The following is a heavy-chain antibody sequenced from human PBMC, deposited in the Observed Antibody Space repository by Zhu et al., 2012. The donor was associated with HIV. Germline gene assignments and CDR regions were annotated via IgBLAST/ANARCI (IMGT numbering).Heavy chain of an antibody. CDR3: AKQLAYCGGDCQIEWDY. D-gene: IGHD2-21*02. J-gene: IGHJ4*02. Sequence: QVQLQESGPGLVKPSETLSLTCTVSGGSISRSDYYWGWIRQPPGKGLEWIGSIHYSGSTYQSPSLKSRVTISVDTSKNQFSLKVRSVTAADTAVYYCAKQLAYCGGDCQIEWDYWGQGTLVTVSS. CDR2: IHYSGST. CDR1: GGSISRSDYY. V-gene: IGHV4-39*07.